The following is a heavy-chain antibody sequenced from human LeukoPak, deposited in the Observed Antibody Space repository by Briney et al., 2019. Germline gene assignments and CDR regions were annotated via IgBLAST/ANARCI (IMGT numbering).Heavy chain of an antibody. J-gene: IGHJ4*02. Sequence: ASETLSLTCTVSGGSISSSSYYWGWIRQPPGKGLEWIGSIYYSGSTYYNPSPKSRVTISVDTSKNQFSLKLSSVTAADTAVYYCARDMVQLRDFDYWGQGTLVTVSS. V-gene: IGHV4-39*07. CDR3: ARDMVQLRDFDY. CDR2: IYYSGST. CDR1: GGSISSSSYY. D-gene: IGHD5-18*01.